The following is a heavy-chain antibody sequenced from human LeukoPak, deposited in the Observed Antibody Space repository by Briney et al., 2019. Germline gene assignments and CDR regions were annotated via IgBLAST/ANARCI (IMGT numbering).Heavy chain of an antibody. V-gene: IGHV3-23*01. D-gene: IGHD3-10*01. CDR3: ARTSSGHSGSYAFDI. J-gene: IGHJ3*02. Sequence: GGSLRLSCAASGFTFSSYAMSWVRQAPGKGLEWVSAISSSGSSTYYADSVKGRLTISRDNSLYLQMNSLRAEDTAIYYCARTSSGHSGSYAFDIWGQGTMVTVSS. CDR2: ISSSGSST. CDR1: GFTFSSYA.